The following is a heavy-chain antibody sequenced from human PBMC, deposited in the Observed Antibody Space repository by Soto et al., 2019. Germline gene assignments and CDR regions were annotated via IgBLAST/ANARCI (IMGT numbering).Heavy chain of an antibody. J-gene: IGHJ6*02. CDR2: IGTAGDT. D-gene: IGHD2-21*01. V-gene: IGHV3-13*01. CDR3: AGRRQVINDCDGLAD. Sequence: EVQLVESGGGLVQPGGYLRLSCAASGFTFSNYAMHWVRHVTGKGLEWVSGIGTAGDTKYVGSVKGRFTISRDNAKNSLYLQMSSLRAEDTAVYYCAGRRQVINDCDGLADWGQGTTVIVSS. CDR1: GFTFSNYA.